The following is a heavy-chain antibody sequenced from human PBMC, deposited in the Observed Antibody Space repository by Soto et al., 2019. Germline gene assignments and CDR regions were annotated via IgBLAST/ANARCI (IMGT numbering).Heavy chain of an antibody. CDR2: ISYDGSNK. CDR1: GFTFSSYG. J-gene: IGHJ1*01. D-gene: IGHD2-2*01. Sequence: QVQMVESGGGVVQPGRSLRLSCAASGFTFSSYGMHWVRQAPGKGLEWWAVISYDGSNKYYADSVKGRFTLSRDNSKNTLYMQMNSLRAEDTALYYCAKAAYHLLWCFQHWGQGTLVTVSS. CDR3: AKAAYHLLWCFQH. V-gene: IGHV3-30*18.